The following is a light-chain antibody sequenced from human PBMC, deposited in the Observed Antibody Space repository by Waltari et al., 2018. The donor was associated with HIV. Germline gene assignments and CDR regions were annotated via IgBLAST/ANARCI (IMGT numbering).Light chain of an antibody. CDR2: GKN. J-gene: IGLJ1*01. CDR1: SLRSYY. V-gene: IGLV3-19*01. Sequence: SSELTQDPAVSVALGPTVRITCQGDSLRSYYASWYQQKPGQAPVLVIYGKNNRPSGIPDRFSGSSSGNTASLTITGAQAEDEADYYCNSRDSSGNPYVFGTGTKVTVL. CDR3: NSRDSSGNPYV.